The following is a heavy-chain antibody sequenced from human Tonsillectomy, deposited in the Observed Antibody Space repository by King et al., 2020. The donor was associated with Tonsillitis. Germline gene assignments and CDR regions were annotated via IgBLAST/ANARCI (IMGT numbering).Heavy chain of an antibody. D-gene: IGHD3-10*01. CDR3: AKGRLWFGELSRGYFDY. CDR2: ISGSGGST. CDR1: GFTFNNYA. Sequence: VQLLESGGGLVQPGGSLRLSCAASGFTFNNYAMSWVRQAPGKGLEWVSSISGSGGSTYYADSVKGRFTISRDNPGDTLYLQMNSLRAEDTAVYYCAKGRLWFGELSRGYFDYGGQGTLVPVSS. V-gene: IGHV3-23*01. J-gene: IGHJ4*02.